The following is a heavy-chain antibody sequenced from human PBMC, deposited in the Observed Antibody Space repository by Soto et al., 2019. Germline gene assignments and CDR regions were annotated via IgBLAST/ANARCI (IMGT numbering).Heavy chain of an antibody. J-gene: IGHJ4*02. V-gene: IGHV5-10-1*03. CDR1: GYSFASQW. CDR3: ATQGLTTYYFGY. Sequence: EVQLVQSGAEVKKSGESLRISCKVSGYSFASQWISWVRQVPGKGQEWMGRIDLSESYTTYNPSFQGHVTFSANKSITTAYRQWRSLEASDTAIYYCATQGLTTYYFGYWCQGTLVTVSS. CDR2: IDLSESYT. D-gene: IGHD1-1*01.